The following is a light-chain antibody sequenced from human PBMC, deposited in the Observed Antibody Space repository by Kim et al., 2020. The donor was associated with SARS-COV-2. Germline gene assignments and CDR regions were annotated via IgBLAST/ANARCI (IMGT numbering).Light chain of an antibody. Sequence: GQKVTISCSGSSSNIGNNYVSWYQQLPGTAPKLLIYDNNTRPSGIPDRFSGSKSGTSATLGITGLQTGDEADYYCGTWDSSLSAAVFGGGTQLTVL. V-gene: IGLV1-51*01. CDR1: SSNIGNNY. CDR3: GTWDSSLSAAV. CDR2: DNN. J-gene: IGLJ3*02.